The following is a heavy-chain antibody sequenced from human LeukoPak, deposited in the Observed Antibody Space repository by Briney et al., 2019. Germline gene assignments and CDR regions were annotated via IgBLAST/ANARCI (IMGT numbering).Heavy chain of an antibody. D-gene: IGHD2/OR15-2a*01. CDR3: AKGPLLWD. J-gene: IGHJ4*02. CDR2: ISGSGGST. V-gene: IGHV3-23*01. Sequence: GGSLRLSCAAPGFTLRTYWMSWVRQAPGKGLEWVSSISGSGGSTYYADSVKGRFTISRDNSKNTLYLQMNSLRAEDTAVYYCAKGPLLWDWGQGTLVTVSS. CDR1: GFTLRTYW.